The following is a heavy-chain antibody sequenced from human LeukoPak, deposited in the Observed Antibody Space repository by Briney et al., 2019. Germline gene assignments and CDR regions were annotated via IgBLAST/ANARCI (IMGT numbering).Heavy chain of an antibody. J-gene: IGHJ5*02. CDR3: ARASMVTAGWFDP. CDR2: ISSSGSTI. Sequence: GGSLRLSCAASGFTFSDYYMSWIRQAPGKGLERVSYISSSGSTIYYADSVKGRFTISRDNAKNSLYLQMNSLRAEDTAVYYCARASMVTAGWFDPWGQGTLVTVSS. CDR1: GFTFSDYY. D-gene: IGHD2-21*02. V-gene: IGHV3-11*01.